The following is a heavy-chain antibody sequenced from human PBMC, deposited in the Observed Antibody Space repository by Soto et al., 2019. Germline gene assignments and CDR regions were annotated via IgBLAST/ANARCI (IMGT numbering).Heavy chain of an antibody. CDR2: INADNGDS. J-gene: IGHJ4*02. D-gene: IGHD2-15*01. V-gene: IGHV1-3*01. Sequence: QVQLVQSGAEVKKPGASVKVSCNPSGYAFTSYTMHWVRQAPGQGLEGMGWINADNGDSKYSQKFQGRVTITRDTSASIAYMELSSLRSEDTAVYYCERDKESGLRVEPWIFEYWGQGTLVTVSS. CDR3: ERDKESGLRVEPWIFEY. CDR1: GYAFTSYT.